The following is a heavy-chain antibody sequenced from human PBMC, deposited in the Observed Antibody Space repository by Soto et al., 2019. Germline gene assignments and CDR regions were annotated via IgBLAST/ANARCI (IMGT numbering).Heavy chain of an antibody. CDR1: GYTFTSNW. J-gene: IGHJ1*01. Sequence: GESLKISCKGSGYTFTSNWIGWVRQMPGKGLEWMGIIYPGDSETRYSPSFQGQVTISADKSINTAYLQWSSLKASDTAIYYCSRTFGGHLYPLAFCGQGTLVTVSS. V-gene: IGHV5-51*01. CDR2: IYPGDSET. D-gene: IGHD3-16*01. CDR3: SRTFGGHLYPLAF.